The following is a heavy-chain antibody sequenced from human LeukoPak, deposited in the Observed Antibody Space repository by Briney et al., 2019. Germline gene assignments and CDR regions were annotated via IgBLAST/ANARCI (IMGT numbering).Heavy chain of an antibody. CDR1: GGTFSSYA. CDR3: ARVVVPAAPQTYYYYMDV. J-gene: IGHJ6*03. CDR2: IIPIFGTA. Sequence: ASVKVSCKASGGTFSSYAISWVRQAPGQGLEWMGGIIPIFGTANYAQKFQGRVTITTDESTSTAHMELSSLRSEDTAVYYCARVVVPAAPQTYYYYMDVWGKGTTVTVSS. V-gene: IGHV1-69*05. D-gene: IGHD2-2*01.